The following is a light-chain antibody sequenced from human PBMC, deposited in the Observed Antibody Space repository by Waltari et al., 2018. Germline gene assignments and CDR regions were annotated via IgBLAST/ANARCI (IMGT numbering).Light chain of an antibody. J-gene: IGKJ4*01. CDR3: QQYGTSPPLT. CDR1: QSVSTYY. Sequence: EIVLTQSPGTLSLSPGERATLSCRASQSVSTYYLAWYQHKPGQAPRLVVYGASTRAAGIPDRFSCGGSGTDFTLTISGLEPEDFAVYYCQQYGTSPPLTFGGGTKVEIK. V-gene: IGKV3-20*01. CDR2: GAS.